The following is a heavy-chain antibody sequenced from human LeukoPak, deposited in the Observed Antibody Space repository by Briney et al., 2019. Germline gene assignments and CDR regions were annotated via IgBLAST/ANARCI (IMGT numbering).Heavy chain of an antibody. J-gene: IGHJ4*02. V-gene: IGHV4-34*01. Sequence: PSETLSLTCAVYGGSFSGYYWSWIRQPPGKGLEWIGEINHSGSTNYNPSLKSRVTISVDTSKNQFSLKLSSVTAADTAVYYCARDPISGSYYYWGQGTLVTVSS. CDR3: ARDPISGSYYY. D-gene: IGHD3-10*01. CDR2: INHSGST. CDR1: GGSFSGYY.